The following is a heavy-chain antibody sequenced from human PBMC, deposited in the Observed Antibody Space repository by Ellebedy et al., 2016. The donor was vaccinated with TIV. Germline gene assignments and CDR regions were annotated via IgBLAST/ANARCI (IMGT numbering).Heavy chain of an antibody. CDR2: ISGSTGPI. D-gene: IGHD3-16*01. J-gene: IGHJ5*02. CDR3: ASRLGIGP. Sequence: GGSLRLXXAASGLNLSDYTMNWVRQAPGKGLEWMSYISGSTGPIHYADSVKGRFTISSDKAKNLLYLEMNNLRADDTAVYYCASRLGIGPWGQGTLVTVSS. CDR1: GLNLSDYT. V-gene: IGHV3-48*01.